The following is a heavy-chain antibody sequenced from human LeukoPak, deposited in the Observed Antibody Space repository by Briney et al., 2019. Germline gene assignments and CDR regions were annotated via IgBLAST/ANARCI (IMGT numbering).Heavy chain of an antibody. V-gene: IGHV1-18*01. CDR3: ARDGQQPITDYYYYYGMDV. J-gene: IGHJ6*02. CDR1: GYTSTSYG. D-gene: IGHD6-13*01. Sequence: ASLKLSCTVSGYTSTSYGISWVRQAPGQGLEGMGWKSAYNGNTNHAQKLQGTVTMTTDTSTSTAYMELRSLRSDDTAVYYCARDGQQPITDYYYYYGMDVWGQGTTVTVSS. CDR2: KSAYNGNT.